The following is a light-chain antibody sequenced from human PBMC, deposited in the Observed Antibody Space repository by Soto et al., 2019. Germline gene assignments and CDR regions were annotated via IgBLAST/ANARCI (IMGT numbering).Light chain of an antibody. V-gene: IGKV3-11*01. J-gene: IGKJ1*01. CDR2: DAS. Sequence: EIVLTQSPATLSLSPGERATLSCRASQSVSSYLAWYQQKPGQAPRLLIYDASNRATGTPARFSGSGSGTDFTLTISSLEPEDFAVYYCQQRSNWPPGGTFGQGTKVDIK. CDR1: QSVSSY. CDR3: QQRSNWPPGGT.